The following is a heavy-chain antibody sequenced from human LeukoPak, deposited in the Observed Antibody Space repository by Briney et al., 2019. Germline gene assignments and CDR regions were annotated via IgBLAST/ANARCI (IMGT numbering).Heavy chain of an antibody. CDR2: IYYSGST. CDR3: ARAICPGSGSYYNLCYFDY. D-gene: IGHD3-10*01. Sequence: SETLSLTCTVSGGSISSNSYYWGWIRQPPGKGLEWIGSIYYSGSTYYNPSLKSRVTISVDTSKNQFSLKLSSVTAADTAVYYCARAICPGSGSYYNLCYFDYWGQGTLVTVSS. CDR1: GGSISSNSYY. J-gene: IGHJ4*02. V-gene: IGHV4-39*07.